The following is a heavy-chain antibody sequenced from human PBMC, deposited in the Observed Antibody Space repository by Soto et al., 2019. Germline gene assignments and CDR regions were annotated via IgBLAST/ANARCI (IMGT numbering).Heavy chain of an antibody. Sequence: EVQLVEAGGGLVKPGGSLRLSCAASGFTFSKACMSWVRQAPGKGPEWVGRVKSKTDGETTGYAAPVRGRFTISRADSKNMVYLQMNSLKTEDTALYYCSADLRRSAALGLDSWGQGTLVTVSS. V-gene: IGHV3-15*01. CDR2: VKSKTDGETT. J-gene: IGHJ4*02. CDR3: SADLRRSAALGLDS. CDR1: GFTFSKAC. D-gene: IGHD6-13*01.